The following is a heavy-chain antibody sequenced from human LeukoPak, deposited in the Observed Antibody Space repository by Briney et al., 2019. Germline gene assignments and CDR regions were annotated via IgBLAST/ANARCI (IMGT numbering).Heavy chain of an antibody. Sequence: GESLKISCKGSGYRFTTYWIGWVRQMPGKGLEWMGIIYPGDSDTRYSPSFQGQVTISADKSISTAYLQWSSLKASDTAMYYCARSRVVDSHALDIWGQGTMVTVSS. J-gene: IGHJ3*02. CDR2: IYPGDSDT. CDR1: GYRFTTYW. D-gene: IGHD3-22*01. V-gene: IGHV5-51*01. CDR3: ARSRVVDSHALDI.